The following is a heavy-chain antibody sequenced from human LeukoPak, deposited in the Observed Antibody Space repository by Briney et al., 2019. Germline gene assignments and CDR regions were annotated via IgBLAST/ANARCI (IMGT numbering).Heavy chain of an antibody. Sequence: PSETLSLTCTVSGGSISSYYWSWIRQPPGKGLEWIGYIYYGGSTNYNPSLKSRVTISVDTSKNQFSLKLSSVTAADTAVYYCASRGLYYYGSGSPLGAFDIWGQGTMVTVSS. CDR1: GGSISSYY. D-gene: IGHD3-10*01. V-gene: IGHV4-59*08. CDR3: ASRGLYYYGSGSPLGAFDI. J-gene: IGHJ3*02. CDR2: IYYGGST.